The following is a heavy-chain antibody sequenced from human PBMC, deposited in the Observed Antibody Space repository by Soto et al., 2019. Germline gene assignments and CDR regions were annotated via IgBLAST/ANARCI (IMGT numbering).Heavy chain of an antibody. CDR3: ARDGDDHRPPDAFDL. V-gene: IGHV3-23*01. CDR1: GFTFNNYA. J-gene: IGHJ3*01. D-gene: IGHD3-16*01. Sequence: EVQLLESGGDLVQPGGSLRLSCAASGFTFNNYAMTWVRQAPGKGLEWVSTISVGAGSTYYAGSVKGRFTITRDNSKSTLYLQMNSLRVEDTAVYYCARDGDDHRPPDAFDLWGQGTKVTVSS. CDR2: ISVGAGST.